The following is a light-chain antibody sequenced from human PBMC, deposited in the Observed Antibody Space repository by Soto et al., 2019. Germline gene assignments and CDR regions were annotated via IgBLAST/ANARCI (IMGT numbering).Light chain of an antibody. Sequence: QSVLTQPASVSGSPGQSITISCTGSNSDIGRYNFISWYQQHPGKAPKLMIYEVGNRPSGVSNRFSGSKSDNTASLTISGLQSGDEAVYYCSSYTTSTTLVFGGGTKLTVL. CDR2: EVG. CDR1: NSDIGRYNF. J-gene: IGLJ3*02. V-gene: IGLV2-14*01. CDR3: SSYTTSTTLV.